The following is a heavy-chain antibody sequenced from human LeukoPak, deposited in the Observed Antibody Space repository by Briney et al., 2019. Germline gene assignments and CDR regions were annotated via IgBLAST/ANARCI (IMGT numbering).Heavy chain of an antibody. CDR1: GFTFSSYG. V-gene: IGHV3-30*18. CDR3: AKDGMVRGAWGYYYYGMDV. CDR2: ISYDGSNK. J-gene: IGHJ6*02. D-gene: IGHD3-10*01. Sequence: GGSLRLSCAASGFTFSSYGMHWVRQAPGKGLEWVAVISYDGSNKYYADSVKGRFTISRDNSKNTLYLQMNSLRAEDTAVYYCAKDGMVRGAWGYYYYGMDVWGQGTTVTVSS.